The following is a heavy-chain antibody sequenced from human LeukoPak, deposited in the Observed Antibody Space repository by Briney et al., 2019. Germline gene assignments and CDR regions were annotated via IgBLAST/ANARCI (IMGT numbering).Heavy chain of an antibody. D-gene: IGHD3-10*01. CDR1: GFTFVSYT. V-gene: IGHV3-21*01. CDR2: ISSSSTYI. CDR3: ARDYGSGNYFLYFDS. Sequence: GGSLRLSFAASGFTFVSYTMNWVRQAPGKGLEWVSSISSSSTYIYYADSVKGRFTISRDNAKNSLSLQMNSLRAEDTAVYYCARDYGSGNYFLYFDSWGQGTLVTVSS. J-gene: IGHJ4*02.